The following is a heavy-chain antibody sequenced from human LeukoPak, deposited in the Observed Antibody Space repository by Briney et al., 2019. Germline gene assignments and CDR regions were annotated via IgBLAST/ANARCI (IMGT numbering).Heavy chain of an antibody. CDR2: IYYNGST. D-gene: IGHD1-26*01. CDR1: GGSISSYY. J-gene: IGHJ4*02. Sequence: SETLSLTCTVSGGSISSYYWSWIRQPPGKGLEWIGHIYYNGSTNYNPSLKSRVTISVDTSKNQFSLKLSSVTAADTAVYYCARSAVGTTVDYWGQGTLVTVSS. V-gene: IGHV4-59*01. CDR3: ARSAVGTTVDY.